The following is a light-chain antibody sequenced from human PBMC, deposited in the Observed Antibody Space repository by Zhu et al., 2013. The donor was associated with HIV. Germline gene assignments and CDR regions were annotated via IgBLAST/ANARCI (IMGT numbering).Light chain of an antibody. V-gene: IGKV1-6*01. CDR3: QQYSSNPLT. Sequence: AIQMTQSPSSLSASVGDRVTITCRASHDIRNDLGWYQHKQGEAPKALIYAASTLQSGVPSRFSGSGYGTDFTLTISSLQSEDSATYYCQQYSSNPLTFGGGTKVEIK. CDR1: HDIRND. CDR2: AAS. J-gene: IGKJ4*01.